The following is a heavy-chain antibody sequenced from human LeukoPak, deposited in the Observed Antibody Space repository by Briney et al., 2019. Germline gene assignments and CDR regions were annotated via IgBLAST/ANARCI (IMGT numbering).Heavy chain of an antibody. CDR2: IYSNDDN. CDR3: AHINAWGSYSLFDY. V-gene: IGHV2-5*01. J-gene: IGHJ4*02. Sequence: SSPTLVNPTQTLTLTCTSSGFSLSTNGVGLGTIHQPPGKALALLAPIYSNDDNSHRPSLKSRLIITRDTARNRVYGSLSNMDPVDAGTYYCAHINAWGSYSLFDYWGQGTLVTVSS. CDR1: GFSLSTNGVG. D-gene: IGHD3-16*01.